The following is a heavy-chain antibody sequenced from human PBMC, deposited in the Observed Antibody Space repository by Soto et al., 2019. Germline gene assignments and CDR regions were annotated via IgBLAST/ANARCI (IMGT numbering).Heavy chain of an antibody. J-gene: IGHJ5*02. CDR2: IKQDGSEK. D-gene: IGHD2-2*01. CDR1: GFTFSSYW. Sequence: EVQLVESGGGLVQPGGSLRLSCAASGFTFSSYWMSWVRQAPGKGLEWVANIKQDGSEKYYVDSLKGRFTISRDNAKNSLYLQMDSLRAEDTAVYYCARDLGYVVVPAAIRRGWFDPWGQGTLVTVSS. CDR3: ARDLGYVVVPAAIRRGWFDP. V-gene: IGHV3-7*01.